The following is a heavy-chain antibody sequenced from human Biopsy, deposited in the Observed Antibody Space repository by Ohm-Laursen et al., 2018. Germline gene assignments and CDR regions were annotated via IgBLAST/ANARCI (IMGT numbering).Heavy chain of an antibody. V-gene: IGHV3-30*18. CDR2: IAYDGSNK. Sequence: SLRLSCSASGFGMYAMHWVRQPPGKGLERLAVIAYDGSNKNYAESVKGRFTISRDRSKDTVHLQMNSLRYEDTALYYCAKDGGQWLGGAFDIWGHGTMVSVSS. CDR3: AKDGGQWLGGAFDI. D-gene: IGHD6-19*01. J-gene: IGHJ3*02. CDR1: GFGMYA.